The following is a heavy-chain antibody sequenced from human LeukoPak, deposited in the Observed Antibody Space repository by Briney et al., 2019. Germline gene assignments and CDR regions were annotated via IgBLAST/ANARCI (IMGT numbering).Heavy chain of an antibody. CDR1: SGSISPSY. Sequence: SETLSLTCTVSSGSISPSYWSWLRQPPGKTLEWLGYVYYSGTTNYNPSLESRVTMSVDTSKNQFSLSLNFVTAADTAVYYCARILSKWFDPWGQGIPVTVFS. J-gene: IGHJ5*02. CDR2: VYYSGTT. V-gene: IGHV4-59*01. CDR3: ARILSKWFDP.